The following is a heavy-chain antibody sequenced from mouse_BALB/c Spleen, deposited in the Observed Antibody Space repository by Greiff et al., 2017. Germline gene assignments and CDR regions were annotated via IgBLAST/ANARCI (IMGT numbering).Heavy chain of an antibody. CDR1: GFTFSSYA. J-gene: IGHJ3*01. V-gene: IGHV5-9-3*01. CDR2: ISSGGSYT. D-gene: IGHD2-4*01. CDR3: ARHGYDYDEAWFAY. Sequence: EVQLQESGGGLVKPGGSLKLSCAASGFTFSSYAMSWVRQTPEKRLEWVATISSGGSYTYYPDSVKGRFTISRDNAKNTLYLQMSSLRSEDMAMYYCARHGYDYDEAWFAYWGQGTLVTVSA.